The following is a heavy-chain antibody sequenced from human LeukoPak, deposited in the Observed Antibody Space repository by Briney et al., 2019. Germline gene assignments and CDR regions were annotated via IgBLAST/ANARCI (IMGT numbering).Heavy chain of an antibody. CDR3: ARGPNSSSSPRDDY. CDR2: INHSGST. CDR1: GGSFSGYY. V-gene: IGHV4-34*01. Sequence: SETLSLTCAVYGGSFSGYYWSWIRQPPGKGLEWIGEINHSGSTNYNPSLKSRVTISVDTSKNQFSLKLSSVNAADTAVYYCARGPNSSSSPRDDYWGQGTLVTVSS. J-gene: IGHJ4*02. D-gene: IGHD6-6*01.